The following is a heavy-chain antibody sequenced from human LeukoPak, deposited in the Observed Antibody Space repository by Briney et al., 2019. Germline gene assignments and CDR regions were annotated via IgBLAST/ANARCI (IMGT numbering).Heavy chain of an antibody. J-gene: IGHJ4*02. CDR3: ARSPGYTCARGYFDY. D-gene: IGHD5-18*01. CDR1: GGSFSSSPYY. Sequence: PSETLSLTCTVSGGSFSSSPYYWGWIRQPPGKGLEWIGSIYYSGITYYNPSLKSRVTISVDTSKNQFSLKLSSVTAADTAVYYCARSPGYTCARGYFDYWGQGALVTVSS. V-gene: IGHV4-39*01. CDR2: IYYSGIT.